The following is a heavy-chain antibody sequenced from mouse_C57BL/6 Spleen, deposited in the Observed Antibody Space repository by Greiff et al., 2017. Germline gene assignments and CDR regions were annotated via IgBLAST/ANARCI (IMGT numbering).Heavy chain of an antibody. CDR3: ARWGDYYAMDY. CDR1: GYSFTGYY. Sequence: VQLQQSGPELVKPGASVKISCKASGYSFTGYYMNWVKQSPGKSLEWIGEINPSTGGTTYNQKFKAKATLTVDKSSSTAYMQLKSLTSEDSAVYYCARWGDYYAMDYWGQGTSVTVSS. CDR2: INPSTGGT. J-gene: IGHJ4*01. V-gene: IGHV1-42*01.